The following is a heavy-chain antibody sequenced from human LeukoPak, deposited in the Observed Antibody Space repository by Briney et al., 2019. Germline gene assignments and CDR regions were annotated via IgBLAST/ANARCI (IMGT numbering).Heavy chain of an antibody. CDR3: AGADYVWGSYRTRYYFDY. D-gene: IGHD3-16*02. J-gene: IGHJ4*02. Sequence: SETLSLTCAVYGGSFSGYYWSWIRQPPGKGLEWIGEINHSGSINYNPSLKSRVTISVDTSKNQFSLKLSSVTAADTAVYYCAGADYVWGSYRTRYYFDYWGQGTLVTVSS. CDR2: INHSGSI. V-gene: IGHV4-34*01. CDR1: GGSFSGYY.